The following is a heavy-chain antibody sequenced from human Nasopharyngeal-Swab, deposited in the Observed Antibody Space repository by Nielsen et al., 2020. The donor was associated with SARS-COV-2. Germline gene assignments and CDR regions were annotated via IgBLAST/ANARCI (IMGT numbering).Heavy chain of an antibody. CDR2: IGTAGDT. J-gene: IGHJ4*02. D-gene: IGHD2-2*01. CDR1: GFTFSSYD. CDR3: ARSSTLDY. V-gene: IGHV3-13*01. Sequence: GESLKISCAAPGFTFSSYDMHWVRQATGKGLEWVSAIGTAGDTYYPGSVKGRFTTSRENAKNSLYLQMNSLRAGDTAVYYCARSSTLDYWGQGTLVTVSS.